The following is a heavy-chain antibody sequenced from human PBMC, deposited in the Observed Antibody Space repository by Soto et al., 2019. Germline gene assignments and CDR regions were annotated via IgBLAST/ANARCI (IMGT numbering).Heavy chain of an antibody. D-gene: IGHD6-6*01. CDR2: IYYSGST. V-gene: IGHV4-39*01. CDR1: GGSISSSSYY. J-gene: IGHJ4*02. Sequence: SETLSLTCTVSGGSISSSSYYWGWIRQPPGKGLEWIGSIYYSGSTYYNPSLKSRVTISVDTSKNQFSLKLSSVTAADTAVYYCARHRRSIAARPEGRGTPRGAGGFDYWGQGTLVTVSS. CDR3: ARHRRSIAARPEGRGTPRGAGGFDY.